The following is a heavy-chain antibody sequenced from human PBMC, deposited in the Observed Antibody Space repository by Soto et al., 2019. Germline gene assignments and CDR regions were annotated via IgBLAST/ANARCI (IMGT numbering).Heavy chain of an antibody. Sequence: QLQLQESGPGLVKPSETLSLTCTVSGGSISSSSYYWGWIRQPPGKGLEWIGSIYYSGSTYYNPSLKSRVTISVDTPKNQYSLKLSSVTAADTAVYYCARQFGEYCSGGSCYRGEGYFDYWGQGTLVTVSS. CDR1: GGSISSSSYY. D-gene: IGHD2-15*01. V-gene: IGHV4-39*01. CDR2: IYYSGST. J-gene: IGHJ4*02. CDR3: ARQFGEYCSGGSCYRGEGYFDY.